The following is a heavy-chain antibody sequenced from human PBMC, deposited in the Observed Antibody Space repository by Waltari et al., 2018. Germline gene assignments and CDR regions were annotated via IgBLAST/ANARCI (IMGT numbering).Heavy chain of an antibody. CDR1: GYCISSGYY. CDR2: IYHSGST. CDR3: AGLGYSSGWYRGGFDY. J-gene: IGHJ4*02. V-gene: IGHV4-38-2*01. D-gene: IGHD6-19*01. Sequence: QVLLQESGPGQVKPSEILSLTCAVSGYCISSGYYLGWIPKPPGEGLEWIGSIYHSGSTYYNPSLKSRVTISVDTSKNQFSLKLRSVTAADTAVYYCAGLGYSSGWYRGGFDYWGQGTLVTVSS.